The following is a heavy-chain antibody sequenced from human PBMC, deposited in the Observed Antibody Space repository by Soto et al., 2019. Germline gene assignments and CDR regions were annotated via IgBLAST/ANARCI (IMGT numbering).Heavy chain of an antibody. CDR1: GFTFSSYA. V-gene: IGHV3-23*01. D-gene: IGHD3-10*01. Sequence: GGSLRLSCAASGFTFSSYAMSWVRQAPGKGLEWVSAISGSGGSTYYADSVKGRFTISRDNSKNTLYLQMKSLRAEDTAVYYCAKSGITMVRGVIGDDAFDIWGQGTSVPV. CDR2: ISGSGGST. CDR3: AKSGITMVRGVIGDDAFDI. J-gene: IGHJ3*02.